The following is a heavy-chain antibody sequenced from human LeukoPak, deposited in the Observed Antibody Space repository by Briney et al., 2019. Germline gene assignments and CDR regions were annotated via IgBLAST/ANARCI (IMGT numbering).Heavy chain of an antibody. CDR1: GGSISSGGYY. Sequence: SETLSLTCTVSGGSISSGGYYWSWIRQHPGKGLEWIGYIYYSGSTYYNPSLKSRVTISVDTSKNQFSLKLSSVTAADTAVYYCARGQGRRPSSTSSHRCAFDIWGQGTMVTVSS. D-gene: IGHD2-2*01. CDR3: ARGQGRRPSSTSSHRCAFDI. CDR2: IYYSGST. J-gene: IGHJ3*02. V-gene: IGHV4-31*03.